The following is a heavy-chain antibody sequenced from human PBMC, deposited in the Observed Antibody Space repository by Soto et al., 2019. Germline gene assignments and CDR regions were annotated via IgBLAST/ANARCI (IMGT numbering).Heavy chain of an antibody. CDR2: IRASDNSI. CDR1: GVTFKTSE. V-gene: IGHV3-48*03. J-gene: IGHJ4*02. CDR3: ASSGWGASGTPYLDF. Sequence: AGGSLRLSCAASGVTFKTSEVHWVRQAPGKGLEWLSFIRASDNSIYYADSAEGRFTISGDNAKNSVSLQMNSLTVEDTAIYYCASSGWGASGTPYLDFWGQGTLVTVSS. D-gene: IGHD1-1*01.